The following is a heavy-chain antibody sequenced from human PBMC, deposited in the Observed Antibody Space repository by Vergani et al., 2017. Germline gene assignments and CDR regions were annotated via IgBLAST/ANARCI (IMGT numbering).Heavy chain of an antibody. CDR2: IYSGGST. J-gene: IGHJ5*02. V-gene: IGHV3-53*01. D-gene: IGHD3-9*01. CDR3: ARDRYYDILTGYYNHNXFDP. CDR1: GFTVSSNY. Sequence: EVQLVESGGGLIQPGGSLRLSCAASGFTVSSNYMSWVRQAPGKGLEWVSVIYSGGSTYYADSVKGRFTISRDNSKNTLYLQMNSLRAEDTAVYYCARDRYYDILTGYYNHNXFDPWGQGTLVTVSS.